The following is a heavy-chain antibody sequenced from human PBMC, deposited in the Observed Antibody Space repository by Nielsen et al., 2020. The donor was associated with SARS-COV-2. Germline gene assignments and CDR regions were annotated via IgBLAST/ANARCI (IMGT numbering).Heavy chain of an antibody. Sequence: GESLKISCAASGFTFSSYWMSWVRQAPGKGLEWVSAISGSGGSTYYADSVKGRFTISRDNSKNTLYLQMNSLRAEDTAVYYCARTAAARYYYYGMDVWGQGTTVTVSS. V-gene: IGHV3-23*01. CDR3: ARTAAARYYYYGMDV. D-gene: IGHD6-6*01. CDR2: ISGSGGST. CDR1: GFTFSSYW. J-gene: IGHJ6*02.